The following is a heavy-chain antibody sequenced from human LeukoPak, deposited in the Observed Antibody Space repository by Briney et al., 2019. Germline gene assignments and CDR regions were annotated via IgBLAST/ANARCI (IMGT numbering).Heavy chain of an antibody. D-gene: IGHD1-26*01. CDR3: ARSNSATIPGADP. J-gene: IGHJ5*02. Sequence: GGSLILSCAASGFTVSSNYMSWVRQAPGKGLEWVSIIYSGGSTYYADSVKGRFTISRDNSKNTLFLQMNSLRAEDTAMYYCARSNSATIPGADPWGQGTLVTVSS. CDR1: GFTVSSNY. CDR2: IYSGGST. V-gene: IGHV3-53*01.